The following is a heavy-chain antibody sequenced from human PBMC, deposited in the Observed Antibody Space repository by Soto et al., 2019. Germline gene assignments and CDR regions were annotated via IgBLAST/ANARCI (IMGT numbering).Heavy chain of an antibody. V-gene: IGHV4-59*01. CDR2: IYYSGST. D-gene: IGHD3-16*01. Sequence: QVQLQESGPGLVKPSETLSLTCTVSGGSISSYYWSWIRQPPGKGLEWIGYIYYSGSTNYNPSLKSRVTXSXAXPKNQFSLKLSSVTAADTAVYYCARALFGRSPWFDPWGQGTLVTVSS. CDR1: GGSISSYY. J-gene: IGHJ5*02. CDR3: ARALFGRSPWFDP.